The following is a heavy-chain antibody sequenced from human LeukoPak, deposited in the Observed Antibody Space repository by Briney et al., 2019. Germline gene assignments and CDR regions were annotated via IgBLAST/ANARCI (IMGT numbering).Heavy chain of an antibody. D-gene: IGHD3-10*02. Sequence: PSETLSLTCTVSGGSITSGTFYWGWTRQPPGKGLEWIGTIHHSGSTSYNPSLQSRATISVDTSNNQFSLKLSSVTAADTAVYYCARAGILCTGDYFDPWGQGTLVTVSS. CDR3: ARAGILCTGDYFDP. V-gene: IGHV4-39*07. CDR2: IHHSGST. CDR1: GGSITSGTFY. J-gene: IGHJ5*02.